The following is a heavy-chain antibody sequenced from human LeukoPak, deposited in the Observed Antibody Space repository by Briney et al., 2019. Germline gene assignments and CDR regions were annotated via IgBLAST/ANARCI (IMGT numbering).Heavy chain of an antibody. V-gene: IGHV3-20*04. Sequence: GGSLRFSCAASGFTFDNYGMSWVRQAPGKGLEWVSGINWNGGSTGYADSVKGRFTISRGNAKNSLYLQMNSLRAEDTALYYCARDARITIFGVVIISPFDYWGQGTLVTVSS. J-gene: IGHJ4*02. CDR2: INWNGGST. D-gene: IGHD3-3*01. CDR1: GFTFDNYG. CDR3: ARDARITIFGVVIISPFDY.